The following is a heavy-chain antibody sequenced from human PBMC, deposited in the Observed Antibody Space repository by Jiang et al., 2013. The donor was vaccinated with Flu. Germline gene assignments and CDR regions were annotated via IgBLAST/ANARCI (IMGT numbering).Heavy chain of an antibody. J-gene: IGHJ3*02. D-gene: IGHD1-26*01. CDR1: GGSFSGYY. V-gene: IGHV4-34*01. Sequence: ETLSLTCAVYGGSFSGYYWSWIRQPPGKGLEWIGEINHSGSTNYNPSLKSRVTISVDTSKNQFSLKLSSVTAADTAVYYCASFLKWELLQVDAFDIWGQGTMVTVSS. CDR2: INHSGST. CDR3: ASFLKWELLQVDAFDI.